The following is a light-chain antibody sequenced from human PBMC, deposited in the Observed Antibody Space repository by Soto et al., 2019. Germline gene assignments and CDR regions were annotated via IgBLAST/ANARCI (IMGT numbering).Light chain of an antibody. CDR3: QQYNEWPLT. V-gene: IGKV3-15*01. J-gene: IGKJ4*01. CDR2: GTS. CDR1: QSVNDN. Sequence: EIVMTQSPATLSVSPGERATLSCRASQSVNDNLAWYQQKPGQAPRVLFYGTSTRATGVPARFSGSGSGTEFTLTISSLQSEDFAVYCCQQYNEWPLTFGRGTKVDIK.